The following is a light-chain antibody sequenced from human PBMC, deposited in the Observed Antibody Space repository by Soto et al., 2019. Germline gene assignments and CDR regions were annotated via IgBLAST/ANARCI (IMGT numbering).Light chain of an antibody. V-gene: IGKV1-27*01. CDR1: QGIYNY. J-gene: IGKJ5*01. CDR3: HKYNSALLT. Sequence: DIQMTQSPSSLSASVGDRVTITCRASQGIYNYLAWYQQKPGKAPKLLIYAASTLEAGVPSRFSGSGSGTDFTITISSLQPEDVATYYCHKYNSALLTFGKGTRLEIK. CDR2: AAS.